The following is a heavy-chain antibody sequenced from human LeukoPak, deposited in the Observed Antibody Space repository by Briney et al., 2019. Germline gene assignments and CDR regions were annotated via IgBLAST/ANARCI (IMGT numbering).Heavy chain of an antibody. CDR1: GFTFSSND. D-gene: IGHD3-9*01. J-gene: IGHJ4*02. V-gene: IGHV3-48*01. CDR3: AKGNYDILTGYYSAFI. CDR2: ISSSSSTI. Sequence: GGSLRLSCAASGFTFSSNDMNWVRQAPGKGLEWVSYISSSSSTIYYADSVKGRFTISRDNAKNTLYPQMNSLRAEDTAVYYCAKGNYDILTGYYSAFIWGQGTLVTVSS.